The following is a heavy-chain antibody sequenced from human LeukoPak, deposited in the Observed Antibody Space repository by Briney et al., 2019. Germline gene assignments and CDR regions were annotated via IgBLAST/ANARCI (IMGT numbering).Heavy chain of an antibody. J-gene: IGHJ5*02. CDR2: LYYSGST. V-gene: IGHV4-61*01. D-gene: IGHD4-17*01. CDR1: GGSFSGGSYY. CDR3: ARGDDYGDYARFET. Sequence: SETLSLTCTLSGGSFSGGSYYCSSVRQPPGDGLEWIGYLYYSGSTNNNPSLKSRVTISVDTSKNQFCLKMRSVSAADTAVYYCARGDDYGDYARFETWGEGDLVTVSS.